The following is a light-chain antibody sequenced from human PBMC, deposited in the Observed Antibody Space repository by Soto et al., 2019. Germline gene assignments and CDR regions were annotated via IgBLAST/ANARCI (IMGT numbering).Light chain of an antibody. CDR2: DVS. Sequence: LTPPASVSGSPGQSITISCTGTSSDVGGYNYVSWYQQHPGKAPKLMIYDVSNRPSGVSNRFSGSKSGNTASLTISGLQAEDEADYYCSSYTSSSTQVFGTGTKVTV. V-gene: IGLV2-14*01. CDR1: SSDVGGYNY. J-gene: IGLJ1*01. CDR3: SSYTSSSTQV.